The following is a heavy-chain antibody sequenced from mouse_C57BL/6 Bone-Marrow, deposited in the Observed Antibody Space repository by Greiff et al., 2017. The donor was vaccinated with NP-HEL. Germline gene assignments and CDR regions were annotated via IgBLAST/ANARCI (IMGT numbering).Heavy chain of an antibody. J-gene: IGHJ1*03. CDR1: GYTFTEYT. D-gene: IGHD1-1*01. CDR2: FYPGSGSI. CDR3: ARHECPGSSPYWYFDV. Sequence: VQLQESGAELVKPGASVKLSCKASGYTFTEYTIHWVKQRSGQGLEWIGWFYPGSGSIKYNEKFKDKATLTADKSSSTVYMELSRLTSEDSAVYFCARHECPGSSPYWYFDVWGTGTTVTVSS. V-gene: IGHV1-62-2*01.